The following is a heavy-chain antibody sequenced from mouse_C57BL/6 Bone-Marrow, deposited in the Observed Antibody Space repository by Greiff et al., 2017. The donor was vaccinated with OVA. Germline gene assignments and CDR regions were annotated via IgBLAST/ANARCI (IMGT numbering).Heavy chain of an antibody. CDR3: ARQPRYYYAMDY. J-gene: IGHJ4*01. CDR1: GFTFSSYG. CDR2: ISSGGSYT. V-gene: IGHV5-6*01. D-gene: IGHD1-1*01. Sequence: EVQGVESGGGLVKPGGSLKLSCAASGFTFSSYGMSWVRQTPDKRLEWVATISSGGSYTYYPDSVKGRFTISRDNAKNTLYLQMSSLKSEDTAMYYCARQPRYYYAMDYWGQGTSVTVSS.